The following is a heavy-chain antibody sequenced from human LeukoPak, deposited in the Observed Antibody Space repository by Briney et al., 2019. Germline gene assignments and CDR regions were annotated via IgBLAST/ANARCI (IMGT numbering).Heavy chain of an antibody. V-gene: IGHV3-23*01. Sequence: GGSLRLSCAASGFTFSSYAMSWVRQAPGKGLEWVSAISGSGGSTYYADSVKGRFTISRDNSKNTLYLQMNSLRAEDTAVYYCAKDVWDIVVVVAAPVVYWGQGTLVTVSS. CDR2: ISGSGGST. J-gene: IGHJ4*02. D-gene: IGHD2-15*01. CDR1: GFTFSSYA. CDR3: AKDVWDIVVVVAAPVVY.